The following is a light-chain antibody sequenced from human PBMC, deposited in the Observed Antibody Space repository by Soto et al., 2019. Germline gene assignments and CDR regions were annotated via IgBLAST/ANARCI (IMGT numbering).Light chain of an antibody. Sequence: DIQMTQSPSSLSASVGDRLTITCRASQSISRYLNWYQQKPGKAPKXXIYAASSLQSGVPSRFSGSGSGTDVTLTISSLKNEDVATYYCQQSYSTTFAFGQGTRLEIK. J-gene: IGKJ5*01. CDR1: QSISRY. CDR3: QQSYSTTFA. V-gene: IGKV1-39*01. CDR2: AAS.